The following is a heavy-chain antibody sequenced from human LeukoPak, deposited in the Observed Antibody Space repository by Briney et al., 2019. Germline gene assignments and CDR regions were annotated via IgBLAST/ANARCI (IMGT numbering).Heavy chain of an antibody. J-gene: IGHJ4*02. V-gene: IGHV1-69*13. CDR1: GGTFSSYA. D-gene: IGHD3-22*01. CDR2: IIPIFGTA. CDR3: AETLLDSSGYYSHFDY. Sequence: ASVKVSCKASGGTFSSYAISWVRQAPGQGLEWMGGIIPIFGTANYAQKFQGRVTITADESTSTAYMGLSSLRSEDTAVYYCAETLLDSSGYYSHFDYWGQGTLVTVSS.